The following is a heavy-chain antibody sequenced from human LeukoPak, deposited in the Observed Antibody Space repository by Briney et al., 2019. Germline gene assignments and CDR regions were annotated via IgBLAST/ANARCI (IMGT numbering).Heavy chain of an antibody. J-gene: IGHJ4*02. Sequence: GASVKVSCKASGYTFTGYYMHWVRQAPRQGLECMGWINPNSGGTNYAQKFQGRVTMTRDTSISTAYMELSRLRSDDTAVYYCARRLLWFGEFLGYWGQGTLVTVSS. CDR2: INPNSGGT. D-gene: IGHD3-10*01. V-gene: IGHV1-2*02. CDR1: GYTFTGYY. CDR3: ARRLLWFGEFLGY.